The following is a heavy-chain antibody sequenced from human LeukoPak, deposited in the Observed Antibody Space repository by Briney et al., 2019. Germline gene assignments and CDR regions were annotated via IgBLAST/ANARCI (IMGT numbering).Heavy chain of an antibody. V-gene: IGHV3-66*01. D-gene: IGHD5-18*01. CDR3: ARALYSYGDFDY. J-gene: IGHJ4*02. CDR2: IYSGGST. Sequence: PGGSLRLSCAASGFTFSSYSMNWVRQAPGKGLEWVSVIYSGGSTYYADSVKGRFTISRDNSKNTLYLQMNSLRAEDTAVYYCARALYSYGDFDYWGQGTLVTVSS. CDR1: GFTFSSYS.